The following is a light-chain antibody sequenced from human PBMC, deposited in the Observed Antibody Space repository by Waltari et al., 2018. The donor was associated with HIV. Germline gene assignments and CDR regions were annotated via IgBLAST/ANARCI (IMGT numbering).Light chain of an antibody. V-gene: IGKV1-39*01. CDR3: QQTYMTPRT. CDR1: HNINIY. Sequence: DIQMTQSPSSLSASVGDNITITCRTSHNINIYVNWYQHQSGTAPNLLIYGASTLQRGVPSRFSGSGSGKSFKFTIVNLQPEDVASYYCQQTYMTPRTFGQGTKVEVK. J-gene: IGKJ1*01. CDR2: GAS.